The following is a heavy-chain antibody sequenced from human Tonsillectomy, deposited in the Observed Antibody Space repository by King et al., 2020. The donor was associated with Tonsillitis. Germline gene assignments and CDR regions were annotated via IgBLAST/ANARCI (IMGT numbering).Heavy chain of an antibody. CDR1: GDSVRNGRYY. D-gene: IGHD5-24*01. CDR2: VYYRGST. V-gene: IGHV4-61*01. J-gene: IGHJ4*02. Sequence: VQLQESGPGLEKPSETLALTCTVSGDSVRNGRYYWSWIRQPPGKGLEWIGFVYYRGSTNYNPSLKSRVTIALDTSKNQFSLSLSSVTAADTAVHYCARVGQGYGYHYKIFVCWGQGTLDTVLS. CDR3: ARVGQGYGYHYKIFVC.